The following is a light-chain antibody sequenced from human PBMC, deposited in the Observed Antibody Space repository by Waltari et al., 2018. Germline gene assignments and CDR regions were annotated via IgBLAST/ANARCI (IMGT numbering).Light chain of an antibody. J-gene: IGKJ4*01. CDR2: GAS. V-gene: IGKV3-20*01. CDR3: HLSGGSPRT. Sequence: ESVLTQSPGTLSLSPGERATLSCRATQTFANTYLHWYQLKPGQAPRLLSYGASSRATGIPDRFSGSGSGTDFTLTISRLEPEDFAVYYCHLSGGSPRTFGGGTKVEIK. CDR1: QTFANTY.